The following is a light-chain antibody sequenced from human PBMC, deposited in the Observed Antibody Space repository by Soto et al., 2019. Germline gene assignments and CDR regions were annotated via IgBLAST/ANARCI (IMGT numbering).Light chain of an antibody. CDR2: NNN. Sequence: QSVLTQPPSASGTPGQWVTISCSGSSCNIGGRTVNWYQQLPGTAPKLLIYNNNQRPSGVPDRFSGSKSGTSASLAITGLQAEDEADYYCQSYDSSLSGYVFGTGTKVTVL. V-gene: IGLV1-44*01. J-gene: IGLJ1*01. CDR3: QSYDSSLSGYV. CDR1: SCNIGGRT.